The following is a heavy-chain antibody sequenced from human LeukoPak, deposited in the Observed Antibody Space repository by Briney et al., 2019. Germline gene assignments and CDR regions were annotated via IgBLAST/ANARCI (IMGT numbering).Heavy chain of an antibody. D-gene: IGHD1-26*01. V-gene: IGHV4-34*01. CDR3: ARGIGGELLDY. CDR2: INHSGST. Sequence: SETLSLTCAVYGGFFSGYYWSWIRQPPGKGLEWIEEINHSGSTNYNPSLKSRVTISVDTSKNQFSLKLSSVTAADTAVYYCARGIGGELLDYWGQGTLVTVSS. J-gene: IGHJ4*02. CDR1: GGFFSGYY.